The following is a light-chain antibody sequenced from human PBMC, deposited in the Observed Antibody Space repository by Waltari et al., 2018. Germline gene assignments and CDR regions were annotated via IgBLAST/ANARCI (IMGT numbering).Light chain of an antibody. CDR2: DAS. CDR1: QSDSSY. J-gene: IGKJ2*01. CDR3: QQRSNWPLYT. Sequence: EIVLTQSPATLSLSPGERATLSRRASQSDSSYLACYQQKPGPAPRLLINDASNRATGIPARFSGSGSGTDFTLTFSRLEPEDFAVYYCQQRSNWPLYTFGQGTKLEIK. V-gene: IGKV3-11*01.